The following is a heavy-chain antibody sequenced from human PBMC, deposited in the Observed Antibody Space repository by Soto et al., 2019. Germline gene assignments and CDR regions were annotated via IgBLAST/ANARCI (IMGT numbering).Heavy chain of an antibody. Sequence: EVQLVESGGGLVKPGGSLRLSCEASGFTFSNFGMHWVRQAPGKGLEWVSLISSRSSDIYYADSLKGRFTISRDNAKNSLYLQMSSLRPEDTALYYCARDHYGSGSPPGYWGQGILVTVSS. J-gene: IGHJ4*02. D-gene: IGHD3-10*01. CDR1: GFTFSNFG. CDR3: ARDHYGSGSPPGY. V-gene: IGHV3-21*01. CDR2: ISSRSSDI.